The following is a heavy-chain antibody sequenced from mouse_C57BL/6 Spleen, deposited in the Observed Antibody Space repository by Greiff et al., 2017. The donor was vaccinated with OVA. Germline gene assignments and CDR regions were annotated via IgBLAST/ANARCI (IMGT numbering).Heavy chain of an antibody. CDR3: ARGGYYDYDGRYAMDY. D-gene: IGHD2-4*01. V-gene: IGHV1-75*01. CDR1: GYTFTDYY. CDR2: IFPGSGST. Sequence: VQLQQSGPELVKPGASVKISCKASGYTFTDYYINWVKQRPGQGLEWIGWIFPGSGSTYYNEKFKGKATLTVEKSSSTAYMLLSSLTSEDSAVYFCARGGYYDYDGRYAMDYWGQGTSVTVSS. J-gene: IGHJ4*01.